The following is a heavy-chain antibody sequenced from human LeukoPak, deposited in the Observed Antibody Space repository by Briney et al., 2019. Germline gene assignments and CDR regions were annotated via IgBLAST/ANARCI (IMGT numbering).Heavy chain of an antibody. D-gene: IGHD3-22*01. CDR1: GYTFTGYY. CDR2: INPNSGGT. Sequence: ASVKVSCKASGYTFTGYYMHWVRQAPGQGLEWMGWINPNSGGTNYAQKFQGRVTMTRDTSISTAYMELSRLRSDDTAVYYCAREQELYYYDSSGYSYWGQGTLVTVSS. J-gene: IGHJ4*02. V-gene: IGHV1-2*02. CDR3: AREQELYYYDSSGYSY.